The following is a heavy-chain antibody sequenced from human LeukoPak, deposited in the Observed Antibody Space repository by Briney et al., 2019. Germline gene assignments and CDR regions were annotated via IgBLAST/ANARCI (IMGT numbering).Heavy chain of an antibody. D-gene: IGHD3-3*01. CDR2: INQDGSEK. J-gene: IGHJ3*02. V-gene: IGHV3-7*04. CDR3: ARAQYDDAFDI. CDR1: RFTFSKYW. Sequence: GGSLRLSCVASRFTFSKYWMTWVRQAPEKGLEWVANINQDGSEKYYVDSVKGRFTISRDNAKNSLYLQMNSLRAEDTAVYYCARAQYDDAFDIWGQGTMVTVSS.